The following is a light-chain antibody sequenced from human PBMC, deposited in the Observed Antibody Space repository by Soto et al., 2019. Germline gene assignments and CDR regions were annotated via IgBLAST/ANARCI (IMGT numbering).Light chain of an antibody. V-gene: IGKV1-39*01. Sequence: DIQIAQSPSSRSASVGNRVTITCRASQIISTYLNWYQKKPGRAPNILIYDASRLQSGVPSRFSGSGGGTDFTLSISSVQPEDFATYFCQQSYMDPITFGQGTRLEI. J-gene: IGKJ5*01. CDR1: QIISTY. CDR3: QQSYMDPIT. CDR2: DAS.